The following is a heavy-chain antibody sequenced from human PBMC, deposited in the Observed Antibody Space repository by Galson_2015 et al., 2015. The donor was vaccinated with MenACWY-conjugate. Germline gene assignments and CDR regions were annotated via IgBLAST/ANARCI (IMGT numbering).Heavy chain of an antibody. CDR3: ARVPGYSYGSYDW. J-gene: IGHJ4*02. D-gene: IGHD5-18*01. Sequence: SLRLSCAASGFTFSIYSMTWVRQAPGKGLEWVSYISGGSSTIYYADSVKGRFTISRDNSKNSLYLQMNTLRDEDTAVYYCARVPGYSYGSYDWWGQGTLVTVSS. CDR1: GFTFSIYS. CDR2: ISGGSSTI. V-gene: IGHV3-48*02.